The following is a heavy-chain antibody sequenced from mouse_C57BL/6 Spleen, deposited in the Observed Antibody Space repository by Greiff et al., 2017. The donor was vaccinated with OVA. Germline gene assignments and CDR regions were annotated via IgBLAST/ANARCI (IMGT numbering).Heavy chain of an antibody. J-gene: IGHJ3*01. Sequence: FQLQQPGAELVMPGASVKLSCKASGYTFTSYWMHWVKQRPGQGLEWIGEIDPSDSYTNYNQKFKGKSTLTVDKSSSTAYMQLSSLTSEDSAVYYCARRDYGTPFAYWGQGTLVTVSA. CDR2: IDPSDSYT. CDR1: GYTFTSYW. V-gene: IGHV1-69*01. D-gene: IGHD1-1*01. CDR3: ARRDYGTPFAY.